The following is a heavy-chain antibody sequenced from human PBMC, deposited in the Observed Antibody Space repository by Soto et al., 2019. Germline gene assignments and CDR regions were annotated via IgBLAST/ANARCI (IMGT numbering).Heavy chain of an antibody. Sequence: SQTLSLTCAISGDSVSSNSAAWNWIRQSPSRGLEWLGRTYYRSKWYNDYAVSVKSRITINPDTSKNQSSLQLNSVTPEDTAVYYCARATYCGGDCYYYYYYMDVWGKGTTVTVSS. D-gene: IGHD2-21*02. CDR1: GDSVSSNSAA. V-gene: IGHV6-1*01. CDR3: ARATYCGGDCYYYYYYMDV. CDR2: TYYRSKWYN. J-gene: IGHJ6*03.